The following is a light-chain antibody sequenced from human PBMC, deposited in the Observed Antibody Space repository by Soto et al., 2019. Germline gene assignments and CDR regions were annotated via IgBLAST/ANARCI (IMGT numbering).Light chain of an antibody. V-gene: IGKV3-20*01. CDR2: GTS. J-gene: IGKJ1*01. Sequence: EVGLKQSPATLSLSPGERATLSCRAGQIISSYLACYQQNPGQAPRLLIYGTSSMATGIPTRFSGSGSGTDFTLSITRLEPEDFAVYYCQQSETSLGLTFGQGTKVDIK. CDR3: QQSETSLGLT. CDR1: QIISSY.